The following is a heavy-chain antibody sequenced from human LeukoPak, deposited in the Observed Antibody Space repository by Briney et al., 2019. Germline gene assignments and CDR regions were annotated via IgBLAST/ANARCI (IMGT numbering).Heavy chain of an antibody. CDR2: IYTSGST. V-gene: IGHV4-61*02. J-gene: IGHJ4*02. Sequence: PSETLSLTCTVSGGSISSGDYYWSWIRQPAGKGLEWIGRIYTSGSTNYNPSLKSRVAVSVDTSKHQFSLKLSSVTAADTAVYYCARGTREEGEMATIMAYYFDYWGQGTLVTVSS. CDR1: GGSISSGDYY. CDR3: ARGTREEGEMATIMAYYFDY. D-gene: IGHD5-24*01.